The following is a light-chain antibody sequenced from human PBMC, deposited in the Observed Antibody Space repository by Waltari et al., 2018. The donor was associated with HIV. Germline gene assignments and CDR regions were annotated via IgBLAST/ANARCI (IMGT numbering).Light chain of an antibody. CDR2: EVS. V-gene: IGLV2-14*01. Sequence: QSALTQPASVSGSPGQSITISCTGTRSDVGGSTYVYWYQQHPGKPPKLMIYEVSNRPSGVSNRFSGSKSGNTASLTISGLQAEDEADYYCSSYTSSSTLVFGGGTKLTVL. J-gene: IGLJ3*02. CDR1: RSDVGGSTY. CDR3: SSYTSSSTLV.